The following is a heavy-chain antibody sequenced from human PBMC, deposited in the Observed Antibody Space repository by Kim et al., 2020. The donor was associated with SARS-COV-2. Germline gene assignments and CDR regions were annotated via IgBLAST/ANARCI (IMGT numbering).Heavy chain of an antibody. D-gene: IGHD6-13*01. J-gene: IGHJ4*02. CDR2: INPNSGGT. CDR3: ARDGWGDRIAADFLDY. CDR1: GYTFTGYY. Sequence: ASVKVSCKASGYTFTGYYMHWVRQAPGQGLEWMGRINPNSGGTNYAQKFQGRVTMTRDTSISTAYMELSRLRSDDTAVYYCARDGWGDRIAADFLDYWGQGTLVTVSS. V-gene: IGHV1-2*06.